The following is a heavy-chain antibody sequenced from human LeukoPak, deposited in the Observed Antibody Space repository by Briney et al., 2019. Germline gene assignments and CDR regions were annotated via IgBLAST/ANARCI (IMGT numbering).Heavy chain of an antibody. V-gene: IGHV1-8*01. CDR3: ARGLGDYGDYVDY. D-gene: IGHD4-17*01. J-gene: IGHJ4*02. CDR2: MDPNSGNT. Sequence: ASVKVSGKASGYTFTSYDINWVRQATGQGLEWMGWMDPNSGNTGYAQKFQGRVTMTRNTSISTAYMELSSLRSEDTAVYYCARGLGDYGDYVDYWGQGTLVTVSS. CDR1: GYTFTSYD.